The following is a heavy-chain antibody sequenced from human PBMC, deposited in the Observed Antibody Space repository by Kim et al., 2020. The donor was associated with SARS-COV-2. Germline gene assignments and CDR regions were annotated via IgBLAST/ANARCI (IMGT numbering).Heavy chain of an antibody. CDR1: GGSISSYY. V-gene: IGHV4-59*01. CDR2: IYYSGST. CDR3: AGGGLFRGAFDI. Sequence: SETLSLTCTVSGGSISSYYWSWIRQPPGKGLEWIGYIYYSGSTNYNPSLKSRVTISVDTSKNQFSLKLSSVTAADTAVYYCAGGGLFRGAFDIWGQGTM. J-gene: IGHJ3*02. D-gene: IGHD2-21*01.